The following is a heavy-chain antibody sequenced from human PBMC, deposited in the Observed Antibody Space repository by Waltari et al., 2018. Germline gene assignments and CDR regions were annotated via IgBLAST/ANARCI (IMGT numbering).Heavy chain of an antibody. J-gene: IGHJ1*01. D-gene: IGHD6-13*01. CDR3: ARDIGGAAAGTEYFQH. CDR1: GYTFTDSY. CDR2: INPNSGIT. Sequence: QAQLVQSGAEGKKPGASAQVSCQAPGYTFTDSYMHWVRQAPGQGFDWMGWINPNSGITNFAQKFQGRVTMTRDTSTTTVYMELSSLKSDDTALYYCARDIGGAAAGTEYFQHWGQGTLVTVSS. V-gene: IGHV1-2*02.